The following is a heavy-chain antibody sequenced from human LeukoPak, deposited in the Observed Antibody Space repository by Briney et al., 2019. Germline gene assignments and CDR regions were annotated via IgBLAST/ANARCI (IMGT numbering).Heavy chain of an antibody. CDR3: AKYRTGDYALGFDY. D-gene: IGHD4-17*01. CDR2: INPNTGVT. Sequence: VASVKVSCKASGYTFTGYHMHWVRQAPGQGLEWIGWINPNTGVTNYAQKFQGRVTMTRDTSISTAYMELSRLRSDDTAVYYCAKYRTGDYALGFDYWGQGTLVTVSS. CDR1: GYTFTGYH. V-gene: IGHV1-2*02. J-gene: IGHJ4*02.